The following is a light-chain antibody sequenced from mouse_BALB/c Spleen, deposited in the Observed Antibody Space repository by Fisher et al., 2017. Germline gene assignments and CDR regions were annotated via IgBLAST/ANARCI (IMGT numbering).Light chain of an antibody. Sequence: DIVLTQSPAIMSASPGEKVTMTCSASSSVSYMHWYQQKSSTSPKLWIYDTSKLASGVPGRFSGSGAGISYSLTISSMEAENDATYYCQQWSGYPFITFGARTKLELK. CDR1: SSVSY. J-gene: IGKJ5*01. V-gene: IGKV4-63*01. CDR2: DTS. CDR3: QQWSGYPFIT.